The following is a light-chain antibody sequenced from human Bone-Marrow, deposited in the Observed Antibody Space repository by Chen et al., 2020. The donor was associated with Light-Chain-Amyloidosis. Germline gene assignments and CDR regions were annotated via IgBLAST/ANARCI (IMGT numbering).Light chain of an antibody. CDR3: SSYTITNTLV. CDR2: EVT. CDR1: SSDVGGVNH. Sequence: QSALTQPASVSGSPGQSITISYTGTSSDVGGVNHVSWYQQHPDKAPKLMIYEVTNRPSWVPDRFSGSKSDNTASLTISGLQTEDEADYFCSSYTITNTLVFGSGTRVTVL. V-gene: IGLV2-14*01. J-gene: IGLJ1*01.